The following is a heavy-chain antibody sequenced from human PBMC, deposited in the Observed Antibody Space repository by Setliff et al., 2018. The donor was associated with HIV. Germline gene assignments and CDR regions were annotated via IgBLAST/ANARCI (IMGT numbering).Heavy chain of an antibody. CDR2: INPNSGGT. CDR1: GYTFTTYA. CDR3: ARDSPREGITGTTVY. Sequence: ASVKVSCKASGYTFTTYAMNWVRQAPGQGLEWMGWINPNSGGTNYAQKFQGRVTMTRDTSISTAYMELSRLRSDDTAVYYCARDSPREGITGTTVYWGQGTLVTVSS. V-gene: IGHV1-2*02. D-gene: IGHD1-7*01. J-gene: IGHJ4*02.